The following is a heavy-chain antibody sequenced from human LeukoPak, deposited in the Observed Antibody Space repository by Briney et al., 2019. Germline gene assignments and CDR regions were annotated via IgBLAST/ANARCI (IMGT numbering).Heavy chain of an antibody. CDR1: GFTFSSYG. CDR2: IWYDGSNK. J-gene: IGHJ4*02. D-gene: IGHD2-15*01. V-gene: IGHV3-33*01. CDR3: ARMVSGVARALDY. Sequence: GGSLRLSCAASGFTFSSYGMHWFRQAPGKGLEWVAVIWYDGSNKYYADSVKGRFTISRDNSKNTLYLQMNSLRAEDTAVYYCARMVSGVARALDYWGQGTLVTVSS.